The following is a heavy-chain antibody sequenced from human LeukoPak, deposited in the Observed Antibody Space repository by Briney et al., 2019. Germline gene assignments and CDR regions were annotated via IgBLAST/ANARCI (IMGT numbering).Heavy chain of an antibody. J-gene: IGHJ3*02. V-gene: IGHV1-2*02. CDR3: ASKWVTYYYNSSYYHYPTDVFDI. CDR1: GHTFTGYY. Sequence: ASVKVSCKASGHTFTGYYMHWVRQAPGQGLEWMGWINANSGGTNYAQKFQGRVTMTRDTSISTAYMELSRLRSDDTAVYYCASKWVTYYYNSSYYHYPTDVFDIWAKGQWSPSLQ. CDR2: INANSGGT. D-gene: IGHD3-22*01.